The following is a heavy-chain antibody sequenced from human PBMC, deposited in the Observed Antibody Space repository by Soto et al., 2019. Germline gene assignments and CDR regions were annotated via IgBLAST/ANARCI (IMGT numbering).Heavy chain of an antibody. V-gene: IGHV4-30-4*01. Sequence: QVQLQESGPGLVKPSQTLSLTCTVSGGSISSGDYYWSWIRQPPGKGLEWIGYIYYSGSPYYNPSLKNRVTISVDTSKNQFSLKLSSVTAADTAVYYCARGITTGADWGGDYFDYWGQGTLVTVSS. CDR3: ARGITTGADWGGDYFDY. CDR2: IYYSGSP. D-gene: IGHD3-16*01. J-gene: IGHJ4*02. CDR1: GGSISSGDYY.